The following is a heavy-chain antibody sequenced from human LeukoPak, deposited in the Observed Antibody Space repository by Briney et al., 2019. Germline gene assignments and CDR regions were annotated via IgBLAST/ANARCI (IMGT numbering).Heavy chain of an antibody. J-gene: IGHJ4*02. CDR2: IYSGGST. CDR1: GFTVSSNY. D-gene: IGHD2-21*01. CDR3: AVVIAMSHFDY. Sequence: PGGSLRLSCAASGFTVSSNYMSWGRQAPGKGLEWVSVIYSGGSTYYADSVKGRFTISRDNSKNTLYLQMNSLRAEDTAVYYCAVVIAMSHFDYWGQGTLVTVSS. V-gene: IGHV3-53*01.